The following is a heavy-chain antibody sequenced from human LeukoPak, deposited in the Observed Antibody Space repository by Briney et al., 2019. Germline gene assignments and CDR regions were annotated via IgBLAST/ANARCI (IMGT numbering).Heavy chain of an antibody. V-gene: IGHV3-53*01. CDR1: GLTVSSNR. D-gene: IGHD3-22*01. CDR3: ARDSNYDTSGHYY. Sequence: GGSLRLSCAVSGLTVSSNRMSWVRQAPGKGLEWVSVIYSGCGTYYADSVKGRFTISRDNSKNTLFLQMNSLRAEDTAVYYCARDSNYDTSGHYYWGQGTLVTVSS. J-gene: IGHJ4*02. CDR2: IYSGCGT.